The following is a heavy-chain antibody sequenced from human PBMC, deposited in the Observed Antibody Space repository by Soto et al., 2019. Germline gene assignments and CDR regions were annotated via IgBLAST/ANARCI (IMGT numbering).Heavy chain of an antibody. V-gene: IGHV1-58*01. CDR3: AADELLISSSV. D-gene: IGHD6-6*01. Sequence: GASVKVSCKASGFTFTSSAVQWVRQARGQRLEWIGWIVVGSGNTNYAQKSQERVTITRDMSTSTAYMELSSLRSEDTAVYYCAADELLISSSVWGQGTLVTVSS. CDR2: IVVGSGNT. CDR1: GFTFTSSA. J-gene: IGHJ4*02.